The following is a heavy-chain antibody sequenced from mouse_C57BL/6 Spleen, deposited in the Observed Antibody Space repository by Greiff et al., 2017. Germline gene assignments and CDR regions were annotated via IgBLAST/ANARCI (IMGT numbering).Heavy chain of an antibody. CDR1: GFTFSDYG. Sequence: EVQGVESGGGLVKPGGSLKLSCAASGFTFSDYGMHWVRQAPEKGLEWVAYISSGSSTIYYADTVKGRFTISRDNAKNTLFLQMTSLRSEDTAMXYCARHLGNDYDPYWYFDVWGTGTTVTVSS. CDR2: ISSGSSTI. CDR3: ARHLGNDYDPYWYFDV. D-gene: IGHD2-4*01. J-gene: IGHJ1*03. V-gene: IGHV5-17*01.